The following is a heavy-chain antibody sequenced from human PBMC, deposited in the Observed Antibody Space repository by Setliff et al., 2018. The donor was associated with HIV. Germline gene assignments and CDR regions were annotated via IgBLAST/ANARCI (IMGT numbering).Heavy chain of an antibody. V-gene: IGHV4-61*10. CDR3: ARVDRVESAFDI. D-gene: IGHD2-15*01. CDR2: IHYSGST. CDR1: GTSISSGTYY. Sequence: PSETLSLTCNVSGTSISSGTYYWSWIRQPAGKGLEWVGYIHYSGSTKYNSSLKRRVTMSIDTSKNQFSLKLSSATAADTAIYYCARVDRVESAFDIWGQGAMVTVSS. J-gene: IGHJ3*02.